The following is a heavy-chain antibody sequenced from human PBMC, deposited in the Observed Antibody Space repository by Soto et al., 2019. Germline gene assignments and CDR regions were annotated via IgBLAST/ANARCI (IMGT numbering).Heavy chain of an antibody. J-gene: IGHJ6*02. CDR3: ARDRDTTMATSYYGLDV. Sequence: GGSLRLSCAASGFIFSNYNMCWVRQAPGKGLEWLSYITGSTGNIYYADSVKGRFTISRDNGENSLYLQLTSLRDDDTAVYYCARDRDTTMATSYYGLDVWGQGTTVTVSS. D-gene: IGHD5-18*01. CDR2: ITGSTGNI. CDR1: GFIFSNYN. V-gene: IGHV3-48*02.